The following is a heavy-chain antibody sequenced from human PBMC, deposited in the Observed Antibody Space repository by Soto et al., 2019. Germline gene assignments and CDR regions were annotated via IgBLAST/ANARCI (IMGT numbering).Heavy chain of an antibody. D-gene: IGHD3-22*01. V-gene: IGHV3-64D*08. J-gene: IGHJ4*02. CDR3: AKSPSDYYDSSGYYWNTEFDY. CDR2: ISSNGGST. Sequence: PGGSLRLSCSASGFTFSSYAMHWVRQAPGKGLEYVSAISSNGGSTYYADSVKGRFTISRDNSKNTLYLQMSSLRAEDTAVYYCAKSPSDYYDSSGYYWNTEFDYWGQGTLVTVSS. CDR1: GFTFSSYA.